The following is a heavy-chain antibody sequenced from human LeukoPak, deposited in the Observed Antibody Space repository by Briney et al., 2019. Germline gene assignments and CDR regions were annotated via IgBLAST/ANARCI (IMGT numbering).Heavy chain of an antibody. J-gene: IGHJ4*02. CDR3: ARWYYDSGGYRYFDY. CDR2: IYYSGNT. Sequence: SETLSLTCTVSGGSISTYYWSWIRQPPGKGLEWIGYIYYSGNTIYNSSLKSRVTISVDKSKNQFSLKLSSVTAADTAVYYCARWYYDSGGYRYFDYWGQGSLLTVSS. CDR1: GGSISTYY. D-gene: IGHD3-22*01. V-gene: IGHV4-59*01.